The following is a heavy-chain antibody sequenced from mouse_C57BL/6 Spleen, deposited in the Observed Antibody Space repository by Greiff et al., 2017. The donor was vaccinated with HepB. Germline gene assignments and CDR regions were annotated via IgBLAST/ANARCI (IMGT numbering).Heavy chain of an antibody. Sequence: EVQLQQSGPGLVKPSQSLSLTCSVTGYSITSGYYWNWIRQFPGNKLEWMGYISYDGSNNYNPSLKNRISITRDTSKNQFFLKLNSVTTEDTATYYCARGEGYYDYAWFAYWGQGTLVTVSA. J-gene: IGHJ3*01. CDR1: GYSITSGYY. D-gene: IGHD2-4*01. V-gene: IGHV3-6*01. CDR2: ISYDGSN. CDR3: ARGEGYYDYAWFAY.